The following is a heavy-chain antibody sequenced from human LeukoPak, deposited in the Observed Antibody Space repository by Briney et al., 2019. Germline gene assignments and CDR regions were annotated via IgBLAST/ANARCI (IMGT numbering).Heavy chain of an antibody. CDR1: GFTFSSYE. J-gene: IGHJ4*02. CDR2: ISSSGSTI. V-gene: IGHV3-48*03. CDR3: AKAVGTWYYDSSGYYFDY. Sequence: GGSLRLSCAASGFTFSSYEMNWVRQAPGKGLEWVSYISSSGSTIYYADSVKGRFTISRDNSKNTLYLQMNSLRAEDTAVYYCAKAVGTWYYDSSGYYFDYWGQGTLVTASS. D-gene: IGHD3-22*01.